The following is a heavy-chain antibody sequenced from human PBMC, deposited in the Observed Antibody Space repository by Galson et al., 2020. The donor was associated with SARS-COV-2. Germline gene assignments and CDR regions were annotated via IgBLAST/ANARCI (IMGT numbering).Heavy chain of an antibody. CDR1: GYSFTSYW. V-gene: IGHV5-51*01. CDR3: ARQVVVTAIRPDYYFDY. Sequence: GESLKISCKGFGYSFTSYWIGWVRQMPGKGLEWMGIIYPGDSDTRYSPSFQGQVTISADKSISTAYLQWSSLKASDTAMYYCARQVVVTAIRPDYYFDYWGQGTLVTVSS. J-gene: IGHJ4*02. CDR2: IYPGDSDT. D-gene: IGHD2-21*02.